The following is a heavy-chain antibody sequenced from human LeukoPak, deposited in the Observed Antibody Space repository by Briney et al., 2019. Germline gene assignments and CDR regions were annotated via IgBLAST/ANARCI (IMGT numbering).Heavy chain of an antibody. CDR3: ARDGLQYRTRGGWFDP. Sequence: SETLSLTCTVSGGSISSYYWSWIRQPAGKGLEWIGRIYTSGSTNYNPSLKSRVTISVDTSKNQFSLKLSSVTAADTAVYYCARDGLQYRTRGGWFDPWGQGTLVTVSS. V-gene: IGHV4-4*07. D-gene: IGHD4-11*01. CDR2: IYTSGST. CDR1: GGSISSYY. J-gene: IGHJ5*02.